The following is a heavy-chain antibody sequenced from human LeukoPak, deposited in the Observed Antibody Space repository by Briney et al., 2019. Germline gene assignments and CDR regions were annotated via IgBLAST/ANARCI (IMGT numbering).Heavy chain of an antibody. V-gene: IGHV5-51*01. D-gene: IGHD3-22*01. CDR3: ARQARGRLITTPYFDY. J-gene: IGHJ4*02. Sequence: GESLKISCTASGYSFTNYWIGWVRQMPGKGLEWMGIIYPGDSDTRYSPSFQGHVTISADTSISTAYLQWSSLKASDTAMFYCARQARGRLITTPYFDYWGQGTPATVSS. CDR1: GYSFTNYW. CDR2: IYPGDSDT.